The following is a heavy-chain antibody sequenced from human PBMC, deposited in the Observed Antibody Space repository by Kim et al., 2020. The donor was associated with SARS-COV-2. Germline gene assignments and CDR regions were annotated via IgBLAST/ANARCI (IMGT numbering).Heavy chain of an antibody. CDR1: GFTFDDYA. V-gene: IGHV3-9*01. D-gene: IGHD3-10*01. J-gene: IGHJ4*02. CDR3: AKEQYGSGSPRVFDY. CDR2: ISWNSGSI. Sequence: GGSLRLSCAASGFTFDDYAMHWVRQAPGKGLEWVSGISWNSGSIGYADSVKGRFTISRDNAKNSLYLQMNSLRAEDTALYYCAKEQYGSGSPRVFDYWGQGTLVTVSS.